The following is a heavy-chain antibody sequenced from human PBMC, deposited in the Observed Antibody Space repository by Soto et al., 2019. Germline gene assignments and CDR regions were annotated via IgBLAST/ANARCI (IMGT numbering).Heavy chain of an antibody. CDR1: GYTFSSYG. CDR3: ARDHSSSWHDFDS. Sequence: ASVKVSCKASGYTFSSYGINWVRQAPGQGLEWMGWISGYNGNTNYAQKFQDRVTMTTDTSASTAYMELWSLRSDDTAMYYCARDHSSSWHDFDSWGQGTLVTVSS. D-gene: IGHD6-13*01. V-gene: IGHV1-18*01. J-gene: IGHJ4*02. CDR2: ISGYNGNT.